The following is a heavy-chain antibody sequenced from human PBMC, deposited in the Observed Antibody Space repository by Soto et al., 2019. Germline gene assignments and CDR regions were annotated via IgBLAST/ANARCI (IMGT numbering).Heavy chain of an antibody. Sequence: QVRLQQWGAGLLKPSETLPLTCAVYGGSFSDYYWSWIRQPPGKGPEWIGEINHSGSTNYNPSLKSRVTISVDTSKNQFSLKLNSVTAADTAVYYCAREVPSRYFDLWGRGTPVTVSS. CDR2: INHSGST. CDR1: GGSFSDYY. V-gene: IGHV4-34*01. D-gene: IGHD3-10*01. CDR3: AREVPSRYFDL. J-gene: IGHJ2*01.